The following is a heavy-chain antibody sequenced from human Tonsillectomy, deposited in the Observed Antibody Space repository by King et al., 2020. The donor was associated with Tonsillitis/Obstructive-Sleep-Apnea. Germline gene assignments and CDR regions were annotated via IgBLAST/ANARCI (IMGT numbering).Heavy chain of an antibody. CDR1: GFSVSTIGVG. CDR2: IYWYDDK. CDR3: AHINTILGELSFDY. D-gene: IGHD3-16*02. J-gene: IGHJ4*02. Sequence: TLKESGPTLVKPTQTLTLTCTFSGFSVSTIGVGVGWIRQPPGKALEWLALIYWYDDKRYIPPLKSKITITKDTSKNQVVLTMTNMDPVDTATYYCAHINTILGELSFDYWGQGTLVTVSS. V-gene: IGHV2-5*01.